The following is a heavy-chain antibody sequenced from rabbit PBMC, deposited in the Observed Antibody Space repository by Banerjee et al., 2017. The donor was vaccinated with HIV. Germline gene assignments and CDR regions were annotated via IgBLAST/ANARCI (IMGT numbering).Heavy chain of an antibody. CDR3: ARDASYDHYGDYDL. Sequence: YAKWVNGRFTISSDNAQNTLFLQLDSLTAADTATYFCARDASYDHYGDYDLWGQGTLVTVS. V-gene: IGHV1S29*01. D-gene: IGHD2-1*01. J-gene: IGHJ3*01.